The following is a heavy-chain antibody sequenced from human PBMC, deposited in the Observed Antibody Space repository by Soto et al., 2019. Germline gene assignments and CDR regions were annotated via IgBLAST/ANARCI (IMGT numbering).Heavy chain of an antibody. V-gene: IGHV1-18*04. CDR1: GYTFSSYG. CDR2: ISAYNGNT. D-gene: IGHD3-3*01. J-gene: IGHJ4*02. Sequence: QVQLVQSGAEVKKPGASVKVSCKASGYTFSSYGISWVRQAPGQGLEWMGRISAYNGNTNYAQKFQGRVTMTTDTSTSTAYLELRSLRPDDTAVYYCARITILGLPWDSWGQGTLVTVSS. CDR3: ARITILGLPWDS.